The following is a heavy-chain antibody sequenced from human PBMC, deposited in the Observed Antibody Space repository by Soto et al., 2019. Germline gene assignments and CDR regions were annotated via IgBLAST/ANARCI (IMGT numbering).Heavy chain of an antibody. Sequence: PSETLSLTCSVSGGSIRNVYWSWIRQPPGKGLEWLGFIFHSGNAKYNPSLKSRVTISVDTSRNQFSLSLKSVTAADTAVYFCARAHAPTLPFDYWGQGTLVTVSS. CDR2: IFHSGNA. V-gene: IGHV4-59*01. CDR3: ARAHAPTLPFDY. J-gene: IGHJ4*02. CDR1: GGSIRNVY. D-gene: IGHD2-15*01.